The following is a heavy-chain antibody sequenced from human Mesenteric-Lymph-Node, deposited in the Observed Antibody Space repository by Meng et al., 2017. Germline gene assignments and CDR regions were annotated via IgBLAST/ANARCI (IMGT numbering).Heavy chain of an antibody. Sequence: SVKVSCKASGGTFSSYAISWVRQAPGQGLEWMGGIIPIFGTANYAQKFQGRVTITTDESTSTAYMELSSLRSEDTAVYYCARLYSSRLATRGYGMDVWGQGNTVNGFS. J-gene: IGHJ6*01. V-gene: IGHV1-69*05. CDR3: ARLYSSRLATRGYGMDV. CDR1: GGTFSSYA. D-gene: IGHD6-13*01. CDR2: IIPIFGTA.